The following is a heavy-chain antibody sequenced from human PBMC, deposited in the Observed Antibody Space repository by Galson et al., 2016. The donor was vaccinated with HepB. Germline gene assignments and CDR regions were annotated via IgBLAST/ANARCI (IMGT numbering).Heavy chain of an antibody. J-gene: IGHJ3*02. CDR1: GFIFSNAW. V-gene: IGHV3-15*01. CDR2: IKSKTDGGTT. Sequence: LRLSCAASGFIFSNAWMSWVRQAPGKGLEWAGRIKSKTDGGTTDYAAPVKGRFTISRDDSKNTLYLQMNSLKTEDTAVYYCTTNHAFDIWGQGTMVTVSS. CDR3: TTNHAFDI.